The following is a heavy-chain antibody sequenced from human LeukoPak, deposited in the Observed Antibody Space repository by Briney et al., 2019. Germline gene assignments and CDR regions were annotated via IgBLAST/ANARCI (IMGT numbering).Heavy chain of an antibody. V-gene: IGHV3-48*03. CDR1: GFNFSNYE. Sequence: PGGSLRLSCGASGFNFSNYEMNWVRQTPGKGLEWTSYISDSGETTYYADSVKGRFTISRDNAKNSLFLQMDSLRVEDTAVYYCARDIRAYYYDSSGLGDYWGQGTLVTVSS. CDR3: ARDIRAYYYDSSGLGDY. CDR2: ISDSGETT. J-gene: IGHJ4*02. D-gene: IGHD3-22*01.